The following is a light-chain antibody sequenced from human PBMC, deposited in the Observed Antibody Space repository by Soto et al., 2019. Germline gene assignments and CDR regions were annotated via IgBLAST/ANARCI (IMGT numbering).Light chain of an antibody. CDR1: SSNIGAGQD. J-gene: IGLJ1*01. CDR3: QSYGTSLSGLYV. V-gene: IGLV1-40*01. Sequence: QSVLTQPPSVSGAPGQRVTISCTGTSSNIGAGQDVHWYRQLPGAAPKFLISDSNNRASGVPDRFSVPKSGASASLAITGLRAEDEGDYFCQSYGTSLSGLYVFGTGTKVTVL. CDR2: DSN.